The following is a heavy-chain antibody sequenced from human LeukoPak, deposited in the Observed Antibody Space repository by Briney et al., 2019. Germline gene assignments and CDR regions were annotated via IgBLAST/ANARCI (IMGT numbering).Heavy chain of an antibody. V-gene: IGHV4-34*01. CDR1: GGSFSGYY. CDR2: INHSGST. CDR3: ARAALYYDSSGYYPD. D-gene: IGHD3-22*01. Sequence: SETLSLTCAVYGGSFSGYYWSWIRQPPGKGLEWIGEINHSGSTNYNPSLKSRVTISVDTSKNQFSLKLSSVTAADTAVYYCARAALYYDSSGYYPDWGQGTLVTVSS. J-gene: IGHJ4*02.